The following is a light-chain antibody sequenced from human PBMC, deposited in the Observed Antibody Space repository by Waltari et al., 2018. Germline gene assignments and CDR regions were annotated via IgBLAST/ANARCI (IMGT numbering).Light chain of an antibody. CDR3: QQRSNWLALT. CDR2: DAS. J-gene: IGKJ4*01. V-gene: IGKV3-11*01. Sequence: EIVLTQYPATLSLSPGERATLSCRASQSVSSYLAWYQQKPGQTPRLLIYDASNRATGIPARFIGSRSGTDFTLTISSLEPEDFAVYYCQQRSNWLALTFGGGTKVEIK. CDR1: QSVSSY.